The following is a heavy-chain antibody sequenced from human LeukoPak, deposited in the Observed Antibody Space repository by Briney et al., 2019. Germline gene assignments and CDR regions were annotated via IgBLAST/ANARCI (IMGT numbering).Heavy chain of an antibody. V-gene: IGHV4-31*03. CDR2: IYYSGST. CDR3: ARTTVVAKYFDY. J-gene: IGHJ4*02. D-gene: IGHD4-23*01. CDR1: GGSISSGGYY. Sequence: PSQTLSLTCTVSGGSISSGGYYWSWIRQHPGKGLEWIGYIYYSGSTYYNPTLKSRVIISVGTSKNQFSLKLSSVTAADTAVYYCARTTVVAKYFDYWGQGTLVTVSS.